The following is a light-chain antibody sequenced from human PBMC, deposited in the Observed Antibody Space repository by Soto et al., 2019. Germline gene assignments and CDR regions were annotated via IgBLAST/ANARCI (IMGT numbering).Light chain of an antibody. CDR1: SSDVGGYNY. V-gene: IGLV2-11*01. CDR3: CSYAGNYILV. Sequence: QSALTQPRSVSGSPGQSLTISCTGASSDVGGYNYVSWYQHYPGKAPKLMIYDVTKRPSGVPDRFSGSKSGNTASLTISGLQAADEADYYCCSYAGNYILVFGGGTKLTVL. CDR2: DVT. J-gene: IGLJ2*01.